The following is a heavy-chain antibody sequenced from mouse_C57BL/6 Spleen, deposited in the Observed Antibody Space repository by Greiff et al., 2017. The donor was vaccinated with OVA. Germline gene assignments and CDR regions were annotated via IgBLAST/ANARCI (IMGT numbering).Heavy chain of an antibody. D-gene: IGHD4-1*01. J-gene: IGHJ4*01. Sequence: EVKVEESGGGLVQPGGSMKLSCAASGFTFSDAWMDWVRQSPEKGLEWVAEIRNKANNHATYYAESVKGRFTISRDDSKSSVYLQMNSLRAEDTGIYYCTRDPTGTYAMDYWGQGTSVTVSS. CDR1: GFTFSDAW. CDR2: IRNKANNHAT. CDR3: TRDPTGTYAMDY. V-gene: IGHV6-6*01.